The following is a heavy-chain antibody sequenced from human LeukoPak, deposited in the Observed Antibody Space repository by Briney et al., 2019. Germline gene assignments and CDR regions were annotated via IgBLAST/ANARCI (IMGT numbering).Heavy chain of an antibody. V-gene: IGHV3-64*01. D-gene: IGHD3-3*01. CDR2: ISSNGGST. CDR1: GFTFSSYA. Sequence: GGSLRLSCAASGFTFSSYAMHWVRQAPGKGLEYVSAISSNGGSTYYANSVKGRFTISRDDSKNTLYLQMGSLRAEDMAVYYCARAGFGVGVPADYWGQGTLVTVSS. J-gene: IGHJ4*02. CDR3: ARAGFGVGVPADY.